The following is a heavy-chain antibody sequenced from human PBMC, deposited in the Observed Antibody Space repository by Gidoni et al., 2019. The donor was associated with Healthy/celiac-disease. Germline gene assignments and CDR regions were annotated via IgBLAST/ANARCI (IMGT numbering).Heavy chain of an antibody. CDR3: ARVSSSPPVYGDPGDYYYGMDV. CDR1: GFTFGRYA. D-gene: IGHD4-17*01. V-gene: IGHV3-30*01. CDR2: ISYDGSNK. J-gene: IGHJ6*02. Sequence: QVQLVESGGGVVQPGRSLRLSCAASGFTFGRYAMHWVRQAPGKGLEWVAVISYDGSNKYYADSVKGRFTISRDNSKNTLYLQMNSLRAEDTAVYYCARVSSSPPVYGDPGDYYYGMDVWGQGTTVTVSS.